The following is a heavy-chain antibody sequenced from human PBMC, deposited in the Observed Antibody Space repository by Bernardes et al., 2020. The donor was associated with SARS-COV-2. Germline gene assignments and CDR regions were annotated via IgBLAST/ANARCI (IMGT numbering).Heavy chain of an antibody. V-gene: IGHV3-23*01. CDR3: ARFRSRIGFDP. CDR1: GFTFSNYA. J-gene: IGHJ5*02. CDR2: ISGGGDAT. D-gene: IGHD2-21*01. Sequence: GGSLRLSCAASGFTFSNYAMTWVRQAPGKGLEWVSAISGGGDATHYADSVKGRFTISRDNSKNTLYLQMNSLKAEDTAVYNCARFRSRIGFDPWGQGTLVTVSS.